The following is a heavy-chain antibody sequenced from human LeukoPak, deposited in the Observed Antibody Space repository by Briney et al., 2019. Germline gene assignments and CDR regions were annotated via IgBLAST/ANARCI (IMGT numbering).Heavy chain of an antibody. CDR3: ARVPPLRFLEWYRDY. V-gene: IGHV4-39*01. J-gene: IGHJ4*02. CDR1: GGSISSRTYY. D-gene: IGHD3-3*01. CDR2: SYYSGST. Sequence: PSETLSLTCTVSGGSISSRTYYWGWIRKPPGKELEWIGSSYYSGSTYYNPSLKSRVTISVDTSKNQFSLKLRSVTAADTAMYYCARVPPLRFLEWYRDYWGQGTLVTVSS.